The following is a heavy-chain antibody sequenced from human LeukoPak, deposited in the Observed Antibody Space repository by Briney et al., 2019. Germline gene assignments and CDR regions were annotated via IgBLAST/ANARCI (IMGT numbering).Heavy chain of an antibody. CDR3: ARVLHYDILTGFKSYGMDV. V-gene: IGHV1-2*02. Sequence: ASVKVSCKASGYTFTGYYMHWVRQAPGQGLEWMGWINPNSGGTNYAQKFQGRVTMTRDTSISTAYMELSRLRSDDTAVYYCARVLHYDILTGFKSYGMDVWGQETTVTVSS. CDR2: INPNSGGT. D-gene: IGHD3-9*01. CDR1: GYTFTGYY. J-gene: IGHJ6*02.